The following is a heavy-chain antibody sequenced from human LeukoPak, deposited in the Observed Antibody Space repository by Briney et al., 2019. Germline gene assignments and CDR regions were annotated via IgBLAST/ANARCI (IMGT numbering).Heavy chain of an antibody. CDR3: AKDQGFYYDSSGYLGFDY. D-gene: IGHD3-22*01. V-gene: IGHV3-23*01. CDR1: GFTVSTYT. CDR2: ISGSGGNT. J-gene: IGHJ4*02. Sequence: HPGGPLRLSCAASGFTVSTYTMSWVRQTPGKGLEWVSAISGSGGNTYYADSVKGRFTISRDNSKNTLYLQMNSLRAEDTALYYCAKDQGFYYDSSGYLGFDYWGQGALVTVSS.